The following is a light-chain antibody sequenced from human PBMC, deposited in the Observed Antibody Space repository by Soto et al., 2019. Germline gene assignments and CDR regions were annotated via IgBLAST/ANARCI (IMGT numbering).Light chain of an antibody. Sequence: DIVMTQSPLSLRVTPGEPASISCRSSQSLLHSSGYNYLHWYLQKPGQSPQLLISLGSDRASGVTDRFSGSGSGTDFTLKITRVEAEDVGVYYCRQPLQTPWTFGQGTKVDIK. V-gene: IGKV2-28*01. CDR1: QSLLHSSGYNY. CDR2: LGS. CDR3: RQPLQTPWT. J-gene: IGKJ1*01.